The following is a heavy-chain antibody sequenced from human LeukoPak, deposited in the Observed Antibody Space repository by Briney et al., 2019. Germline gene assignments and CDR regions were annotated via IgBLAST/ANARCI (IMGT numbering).Heavy chain of an antibody. CDR3: AKGVYYYGSGSYYNVRGYYMDV. D-gene: IGHD3-10*01. Sequence: GGSLRLSCAASGFTFSSYNMNWVRQAPGKGLEWVSAISGSGGSTYYADSVKGRFTISRDNSKNTLYLQMNSLRAEDTAVYYCAKGVYYYGSGSYYNVRGYYMDVWGKGTTVTISS. J-gene: IGHJ6*03. CDR2: ISGSGGST. CDR1: GFTFSSYN. V-gene: IGHV3-23*01.